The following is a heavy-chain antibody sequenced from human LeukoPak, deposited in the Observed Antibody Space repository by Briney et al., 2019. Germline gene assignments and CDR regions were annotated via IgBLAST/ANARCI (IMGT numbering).Heavy chain of an antibody. V-gene: IGHV4-38-2*02. D-gene: IGHD4/OR15-4a*01. J-gene: IGHJ5*02. Sequence: PSETLSLTCTVSGYSISSGYYRGWIRQPPGKGPEGIGIIYHSGSTYYNPSLKSRLTIPVDTSKKQLSLKLSALTAADTAVYYCAREGFHYGATGNWFDPWGQGTLVTVSS. CDR3: AREGFHYGATGNWFDP. CDR2: IYHSGST. CDR1: GYSISSGYY.